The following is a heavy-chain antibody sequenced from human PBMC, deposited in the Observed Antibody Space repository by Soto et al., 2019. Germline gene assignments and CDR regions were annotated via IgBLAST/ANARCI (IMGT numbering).Heavy chain of an antibody. CDR1: GFTFSSYA. Sequence: GGSLRLSCAASGFTFSSYAMSWVRQAPGKGLEWVSAISGSGGSTYYADSVKGRFTISRDNSKNTLYLQMNSLRAEDTAVYYCAKGYCGGDCYSGAYDFDYWGQGTLVTVSS. J-gene: IGHJ4*02. V-gene: IGHV3-23*01. D-gene: IGHD2-21*01. CDR2: ISGSGGST. CDR3: AKGYCGGDCYSGAYDFDY.